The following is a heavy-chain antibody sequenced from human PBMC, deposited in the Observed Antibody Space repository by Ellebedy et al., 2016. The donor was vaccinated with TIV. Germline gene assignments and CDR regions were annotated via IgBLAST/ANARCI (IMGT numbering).Heavy chain of an antibody. V-gene: IGHV6-1*01. CDR2: TYSRSKWNN. J-gene: IGHJ6*02. CDR1: GDSVSPDIR. Sequence: SQTLSLTCVISGDSVSPDIRWPWIPQSPSRGLEWLGRTYSRSKWNNDYAVSLKSLITINPDTSKNQFSLQLNSVIPDDTAVYYCARGWFGSGMGVWGQGTTVTVSS. D-gene: IGHD3-16*01. CDR3: ARGWFGSGMGV.